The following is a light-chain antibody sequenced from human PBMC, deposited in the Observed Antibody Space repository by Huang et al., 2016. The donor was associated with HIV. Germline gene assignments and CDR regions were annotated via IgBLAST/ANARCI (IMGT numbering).Light chain of an antibody. Sequence: DIQMTQSPSTLSASVGDRVTITCRASQSISSWLAWYQQKPGKGHKSLIYKAASLESGVPSRCSGSGSGTEFTLTINSLQPDDFATYYCQQYNSYSVTFGQGTKVEIK. CDR3: QQYNSYSVT. J-gene: IGKJ1*01. V-gene: IGKV1-5*03. CDR1: QSISSW. CDR2: KAA.